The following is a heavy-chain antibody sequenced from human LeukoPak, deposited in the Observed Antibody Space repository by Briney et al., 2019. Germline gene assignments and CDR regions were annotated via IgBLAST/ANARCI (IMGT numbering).Heavy chain of an antibody. CDR2: INHSGST. J-gene: IGHJ5*02. V-gene: IGHV4-34*01. Sequence: PSETLSLTCAVYGGSFSGYYWSWIRQPPGKGLEWIGEINHSGSTNYNPSLKSRVTISVDTSKNQFSLKLSSVTAADTAVYYCARGSIVVVPAADNWFDPWGQGTLVTVSS. D-gene: IGHD2-2*01. CDR1: GGSFSGYY. CDR3: ARGSIVVVPAADNWFDP.